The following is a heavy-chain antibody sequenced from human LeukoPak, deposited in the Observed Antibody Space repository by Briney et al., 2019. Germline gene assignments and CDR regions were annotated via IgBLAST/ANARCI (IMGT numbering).Heavy chain of an antibody. J-gene: IGHJ4*02. CDR3: ARDILTGYYKGVDY. V-gene: IGHV1-18*01. Sequence: ASVKVSCNASGYTFTSYGISWVRQAPGQGLEWMGWISAYNGNTNYAQKLQGRVTMTTDTSTSTAYMELRSLRSDDTAVYYCARDILTGYYKGVDYWGQGTLVTVSS. CDR2: ISAYNGNT. CDR1: GYTFTSYG. D-gene: IGHD3-9*01.